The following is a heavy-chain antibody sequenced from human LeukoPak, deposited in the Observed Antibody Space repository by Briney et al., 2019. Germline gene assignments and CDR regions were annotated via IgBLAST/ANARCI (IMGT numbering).Heavy chain of an antibody. V-gene: IGHV4-59*11. CDR1: GASISGHY. CDR2: IHYSGTT. D-gene: IGHD6-19*01. CDR3: ARDLGSGWPYWYFDL. Sequence: PSETLSLTCTVSGASISGHYWSWIRQPPGKGLEWIAYIHYSGTTNSHPSLKSRVTISVDTSKNQFSLYLRSVTAADTAVYYCARDLGSGWPYWYFDLWGQGTLVTVSS. J-gene: IGHJ2*01.